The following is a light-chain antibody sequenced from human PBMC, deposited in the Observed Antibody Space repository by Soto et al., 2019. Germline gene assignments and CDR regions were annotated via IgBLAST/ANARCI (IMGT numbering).Light chain of an antibody. Sequence: IVLTQSPGTLSLSPGERATLSCRASQSVSSSYLAWYQQKPGQAPRLLIYGASSRATGIPDRFSGSGSGTDFTFTISRLEPEDFAVYYCQQYGSSSYTFGQGTKLEIK. CDR2: GAS. J-gene: IGKJ2*01. CDR1: QSVSSSY. V-gene: IGKV3-20*01. CDR3: QQYGSSSYT.